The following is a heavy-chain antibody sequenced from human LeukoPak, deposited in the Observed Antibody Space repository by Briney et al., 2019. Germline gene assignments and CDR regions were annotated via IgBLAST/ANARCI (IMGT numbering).Heavy chain of an antibody. CDR1: GYTFTSYG. J-gene: IGHJ4*02. CDR2: ISAYNGNT. CDR3: ARDSPGGRYWSGGSCCLFR. Sequence: ASVKVSCKASGYTFTSYGISWVRQAPGQGLEWMGWISAYNGNTNYAHTLQGRVTITTDTSTSTDYMELRSLRSDDTAVYYCARDSPGGRYWSGGSCCLFRWGQGTLVTVCS. D-gene: IGHD2-15*01. V-gene: IGHV1-18*01.